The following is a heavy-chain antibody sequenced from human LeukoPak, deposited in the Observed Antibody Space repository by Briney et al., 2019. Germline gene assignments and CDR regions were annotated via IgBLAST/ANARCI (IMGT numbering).Heavy chain of an antibody. V-gene: IGHV3-74*03. CDR2: SKYDGSTA. CDR1: GFTLKNYW. CDR3: AKSDWFDP. J-gene: IGHJ5*02. Sequence: PGGSLRLSCETSGFTLKNYWMSWLRRAPGKWLEWGSRSKYDGSTAMYAESVKGRFTISRNNARGTLYLLMNSLRVDDTAVYYCAKSDWFDPCGRGILVTVSS.